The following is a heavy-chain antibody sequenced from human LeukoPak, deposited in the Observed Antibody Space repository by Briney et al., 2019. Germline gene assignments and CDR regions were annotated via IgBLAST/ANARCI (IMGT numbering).Heavy chain of an antibody. D-gene: IGHD4-17*01. CDR3: ASLTTVTHDFDY. CDR1: GGSISSYY. CDR2: IYYSGST. Sequence: SETLSLTCTVSGGSISSYYWSWIRQPPGKGLEWIGYIYYSGSTNYNPSLTSRVTISVDTSKNQFSLKLSSVTAADTAVYYCASLTTVTHDFDYWGQGTLVTVSS. V-gene: IGHV4-59*01. J-gene: IGHJ4*02.